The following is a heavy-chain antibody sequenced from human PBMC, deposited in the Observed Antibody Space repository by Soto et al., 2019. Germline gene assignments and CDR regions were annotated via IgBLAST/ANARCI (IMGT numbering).Heavy chain of an antibody. Sequence: SETPSLTCTVSGGSISSGGYYWSWIRQHPGKGLEWIGYIYYSGSTYYNPSLKSRVTISVDTSKNQFSLKLSSVTAADTAVYYCARRYTTYYFDYWGQGTLVTVSS. CDR2: IYYSGST. V-gene: IGHV4-31*03. CDR1: GGSISSGGYY. J-gene: IGHJ4*02. D-gene: IGHD5-18*01. CDR3: ARRYTTYYFDY.